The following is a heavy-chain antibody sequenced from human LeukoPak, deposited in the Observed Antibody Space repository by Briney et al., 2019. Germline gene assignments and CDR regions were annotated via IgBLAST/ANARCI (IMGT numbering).Heavy chain of an antibody. CDR1: GYTFSDYY. CDR2: INPNSGDT. Sequence: GASVKVSCKASGYTFSDYYIHWVRQAPGQGLEWMGWINPNSGDTNYAQKFQGRVTMTRDTSISTAYMDLSSLRSADTAVYYCARPTLQTLGAWGQGTLVTVSS. D-gene: IGHD3-10*01. V-gene: IGHV1-2*02. CDR3: ARPTLQTLGA. J-gene: IGHJ5*02.